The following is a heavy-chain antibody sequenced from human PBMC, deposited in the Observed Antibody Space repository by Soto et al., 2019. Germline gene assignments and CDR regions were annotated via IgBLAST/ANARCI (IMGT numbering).Heavy chain of an antibody. J-gene: IGHJ5*02. Sequence: GGSLRLSCAASGFTFSNYAMSWVRQAPGKGLEWVSTLSGSGGSTYYADSVKGRFTISRDNSKNTLYLQMNSLRAEDTAVYYCAKDTVPVATPWFDPWGQGTLVTVSS. CDR2: LSGSGGST. CDR3: AKDTVPVATPWFDP. D-gene: IGHD2-2*01. CDR1: GFTFSNYA. V-gene: IGHV3-23*01.